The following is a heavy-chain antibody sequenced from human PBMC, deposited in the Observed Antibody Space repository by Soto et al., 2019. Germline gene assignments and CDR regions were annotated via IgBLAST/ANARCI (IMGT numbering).Heavy chain of an antibody. D-gene: IGHD5-18*01. Sequence: GGSLRLSCAASGFTFSSYAMSWVRQAPGKGLEWVSAISGSGGSTYYADSVKGRFTISRDNSKNTLYLQMNSLRAEDTAVYYCAKDRDTAMVTVALYGLDVWGQGTKVTVSS. CDR1: GFTFSSYA. CDR2: ISGSGGST. CDR3: AKDRDTAMVTVALYGLDV. J-gene: IGHJ6*02. V-gene: IGHV3-23*01.